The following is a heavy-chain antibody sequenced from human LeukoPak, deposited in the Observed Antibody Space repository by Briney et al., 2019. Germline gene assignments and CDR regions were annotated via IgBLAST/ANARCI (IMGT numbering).Heavy chain of an antibody. CDR3: ARVRLTTVTDY. CDR1: GGSFSGYY. V-gene: IGHV4-34*01. J-gene: IGHJ4*02. D-gene: IGHD4-17*01. CDR2: INHSGST. Sequence: SETLSLTCAVYGGSFSGYYWSWIRQPPGKGLEWIGEINHSGSTNYNPSLKSRVTISVDTSKNQFSLKLSSVTAADTAVYYCARVRLTTVTDYWSQGTLVTVSS.